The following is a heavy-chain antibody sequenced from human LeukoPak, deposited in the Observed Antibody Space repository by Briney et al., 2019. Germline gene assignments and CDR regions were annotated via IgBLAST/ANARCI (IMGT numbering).Heavy chain of an antibody. CDR2: MYGSEST. J-gene: IGHJ4*02. CDR3: ARDSGYEIDY. CDR1: GGSISSYY. Sequence: PSETLSLTCTVSGGSISSYYWSWIRQPAGKGLEWIGRMYGSESTNYNPSLKSRVTMSVDTSKNQFSLKVSSVTAADTAVYYCARDSGYEIDYWGQGTLVTVSS. V-gene: IGHV4-4*07. D-gene: IGHD5-12*01.